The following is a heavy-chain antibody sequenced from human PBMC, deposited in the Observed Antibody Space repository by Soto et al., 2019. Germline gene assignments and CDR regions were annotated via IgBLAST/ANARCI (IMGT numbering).Heavy chain of an antibody. CDR2: ISSSSSVI. D-gene: IGHD7-27*01. CDR1: GFILSDCA. J-gene: IGHJ6*03. V-gene: IGHV3-48*01. CDR3: ARDLSWGSNWYYYMDV. Sequence: EVQLVESGGGLVQPGGSLRLSCATSGFILSDCAMNWVRQAPGKGLEWVSYISSSSSVIAYADSVKGRFTVSRDNARNSLYLQLNSLRAEDTAVYYCARDLSWGSNWYYYMDVWGKGTPVTVSS.